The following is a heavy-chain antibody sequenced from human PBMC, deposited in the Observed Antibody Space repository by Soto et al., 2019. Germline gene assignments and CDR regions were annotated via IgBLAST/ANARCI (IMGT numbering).Heavy chain of an antibody. CDR3: ARIPTPSLNSGWYPPSSLFFDY. CDR1: GYSISSSNW. CDR2: IYYSGST. Sequence: SETLSLTCAVSGYSISSSNWWGWIRQPPGKGLEWIGYIYYSGSTYYNPSLKSRVTMSVDTSKNQFSLKLSSVTAVDTAVYYCARIPTPSLNSGWYPPSSLFFDYWGQGTLVTVSS. D-gene: IGHD6-19*01. J-gene: IGHJ4*02. V-gene: IGHV4-28*01.